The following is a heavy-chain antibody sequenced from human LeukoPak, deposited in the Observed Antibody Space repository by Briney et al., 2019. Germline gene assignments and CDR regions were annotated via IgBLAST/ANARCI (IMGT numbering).Heavy chain of an antibody. D-gene: IGHD3-10*01. Sequence: SETLSLTCTVSGGSISSYYWSWIRQPAGKGLEWIGRIYTSGSTNYNPSLKSRVTMSVDTSKNQFSLKLSSVTAADTAVYYCARGLSGWFGELLTHNWFDPWGQGTLVTVSS. CDR1: GGSISSYY. J-gene: IGHJ5*02. CDR2: IYTSGST. V-gene: IGHV4-4*07. CDR3: ARGLSGWFGELLTHNWFDP.